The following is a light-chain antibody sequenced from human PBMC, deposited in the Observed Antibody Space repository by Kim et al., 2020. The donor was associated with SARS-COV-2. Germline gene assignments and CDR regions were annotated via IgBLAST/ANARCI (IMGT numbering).Light chain of an antibody. Sequence: SAAVGDRVTITCRASQGISSYLAWYQQKPGKAPNLLIYAASTLQSGVPSRFSGSGSGTDFTLTISSLLPEDFATYYCQQLNSYPYTVGQGTKLEI. V-gene: IGKV1-9*01. CDR3: QQLNSYPYT. CDR1: QGISSY. CDR2: AAS. J-gene: IGKJ2*01.